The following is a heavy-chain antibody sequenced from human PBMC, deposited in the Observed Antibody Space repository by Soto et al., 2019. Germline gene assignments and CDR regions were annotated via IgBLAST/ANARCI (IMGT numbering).Heavy chain of an antibody. Sequence: VQLQESGPGLVKPSQTLSLTCTVSGASISNGGFYWSWIRQHPGMGLEWVGYIYYTGSTYYNPSLRTRVTISVDTSKNQFFLRLRSVTAADTAVYYCAVSYGAFDYWGQGTLVTVSS. J-gene: IGHJ4*02. D-gene: IGHD4-17*01. CDR2: IYYTGST. V-gene: IGHV4-31*03. CDR3: AVSYGAFDY. CDR1: GASISNGGFY.